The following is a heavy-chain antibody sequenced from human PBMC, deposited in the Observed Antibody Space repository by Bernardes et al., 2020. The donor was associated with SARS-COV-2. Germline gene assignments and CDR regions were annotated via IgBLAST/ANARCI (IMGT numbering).Heavy chain of an antibody. V-gene: IGHV4-34*01. D-gene: IGHD2-2*01. CDR3: ARGGIVVVPAAPIRF. CDR2: INHSGST. J-gene: IGHJ4*02. CDR1: GGSFSGYY. Sequence: SETLSLTCAVYGGSFSGYYWSWIRQPPGKGLEWIGEINHSGSTNYNPSLKSRVTISVDTSKNQFSLKLSSVTSADTAVYYCARGGIVVVPAAPIRFWGQGTLVTVSS.